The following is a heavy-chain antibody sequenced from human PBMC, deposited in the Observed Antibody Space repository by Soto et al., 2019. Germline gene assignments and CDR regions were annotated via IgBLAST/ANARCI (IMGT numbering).Heavy chain of an antibody. CDR3: VQSRCGGDCLQSYSSHSYYGLDV. CDR1: GLSLSTTGVG. Sequence: QITLKESGPTLVKPTQTLTLTCTFSGLSLSTTGVGVGWIRQPPGKALEWLALIYWDDDKRYSPSLKSRLTITQDTSKPQLVLTMTNMDPVDTATYYCVQSRCGGDCLQSYSSHSYYGLDVWGQGTTVTVSS. J-gene: IGHJ6*02. CDR2: IYWDDDK. V-gene: IGHV2-5*02. D-gene: IGHD2-21*02.